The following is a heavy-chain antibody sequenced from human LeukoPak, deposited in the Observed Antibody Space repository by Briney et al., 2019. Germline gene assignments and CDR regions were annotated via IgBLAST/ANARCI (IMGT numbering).Heavy chain of an antibody. V-gene: IGHV4-39*01. D-gene: IGHD5/OR15-5a*01. J-gene: IGHJ4*02. Sequence: PSETLSLTCTVSGGSISTSSYYWGWIRQPPGKGLEWIGTIYYSGSTYYNPSLKSRVTISVDTSKNQFSLQLNSVTPEDTAVYYCANGDVSHVNWGQGILVTVSS. CDR2: IYYSGST. CDR1: GGSISTSSYY. CDR3: ANGDVSHVN.